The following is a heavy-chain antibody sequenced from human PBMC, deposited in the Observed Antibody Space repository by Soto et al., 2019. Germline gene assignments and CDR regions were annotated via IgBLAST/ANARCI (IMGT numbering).Heavy chain of an antibody. J-gene: IGHJ5*01. CDR1: GYTFTGYY. V-gene: IGHV1-2*02. CDR2: INPNNGDT. Sequence: QVQLVQSGAEVKKPGASVKVSCKASGYTFTGYYMHWVRQAPGQGLEWMGWINPNNGDTKYAQRFQGRVTVTRDTSSSTVYMELRRLTSDDTAVYYCEREEKNGCDSCGQGTLVTVSS. CDR3: EREEKNGCDS.